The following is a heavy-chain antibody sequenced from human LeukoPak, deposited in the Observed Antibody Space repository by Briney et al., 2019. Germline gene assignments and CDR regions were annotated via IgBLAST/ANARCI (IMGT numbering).Heavy chain of an antibody. CDR2: IRSKANSYAT. V-gene: IGHV3-73*01. CDR1: GFTFSGSA. J-gene: IGHJ6*02. Sequence: PGGSLRLSCAASGFTFSGSAMHWVRQASGKGLEGVGRIRSKANSYATAYAASVKGRFTISRDDSKNTAYLQMNSLKTEDTAVYYCTSGYSYGVYYYYYGMDVWGQGTPVTVSS. CDR3: TSGYSYGVYYYYYGMDV. D-gene: IGHD5-18*01.